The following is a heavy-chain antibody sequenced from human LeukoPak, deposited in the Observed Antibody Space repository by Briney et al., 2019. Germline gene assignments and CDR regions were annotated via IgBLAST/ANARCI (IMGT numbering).Heavy chain of an antibody. Sequence: GGSLRLSCAASGFTLDDYGMSWVRQAPGKGLEWVSGINWNGGSTGYADSVKGRFTISRDKAKTSLYLQVSSLRAEDTAWYYCARGQNYYGSGSQTFDIWGQGTMVTVSS. D-gene: IGHD3-10*01. V-gene: IGHV3-20*04. CDR2: INWNGGST. CDR1: GFTLDDYG. J-gene: IGHJ3*02. CDR3: ARGQNYYGSGSQTFDI.